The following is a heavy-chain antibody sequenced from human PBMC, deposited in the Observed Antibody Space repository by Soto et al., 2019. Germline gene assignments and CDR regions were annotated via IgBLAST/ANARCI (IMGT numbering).Heavy chain of an antibody. CDR2: ISYDGSMQ. J-gene: IGHJ4*02. CDR1: GFRFGTYG. V-gene: IGHV3-30*18. D-gene: IGHD3-10*01. Sequence: PGGSLRLSCEAFGFRFGTYGMHWVRQAPGKGLEWVAVISYDGSMQYYGDSMKGRFTISRDNSRNIVYLQMNSLRPEDTAVYYCAKNWNLRITTVRGKTVDYWGQGT. CDR3: AKNWNLRITTVRGKTVDY.